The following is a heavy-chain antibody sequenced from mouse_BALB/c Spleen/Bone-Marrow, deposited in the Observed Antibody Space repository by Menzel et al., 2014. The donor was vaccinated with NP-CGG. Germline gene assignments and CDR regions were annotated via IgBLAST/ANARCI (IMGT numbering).Heavy chain of an antibody. D-gene: IGHD3-1*01. Sequence: EVKVVESGGGLVKPGGSLKLSCAASGFTFSYYAMSWVRQSPEKRLEWVAEISSGGSYTYYPDTVTGRFTISRDNAKNTLYLEMSSLRSEDTAMYYCVRDSSGYFDYWGQGAPLTVSS. CDR3: VRDSSGYFDY. V-gene: IGHV5-9-4*01. CDR1: GFTFSYYA. CDR2: ISSGGSYT. J-gene: IGHJ2*01.